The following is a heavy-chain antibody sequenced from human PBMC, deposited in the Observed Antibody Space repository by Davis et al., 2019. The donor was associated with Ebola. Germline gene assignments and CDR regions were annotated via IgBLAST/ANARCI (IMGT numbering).Heavy chain of an antibody. CDR2: MYYRGST. D-gene: IGHD2-2*01. Sequence: SETLSLTCTVSGGSISGYYWSWIRQPPGRGLEWIGYMYYRGSTYYNPSLKSRATISVDTSMNQFSLKLSSVTAADTAVYYCVRALGKVVPAAGALDVWGKGTTVTVSS. V-gene: IGHV4-59*08. CDR3: VRALGKVVPAAGALDV. J-gene: IGHJ6*04. CDR1: GGSISGYY.